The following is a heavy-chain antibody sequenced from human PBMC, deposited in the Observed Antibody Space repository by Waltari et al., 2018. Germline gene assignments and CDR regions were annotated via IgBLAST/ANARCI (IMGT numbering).Heavy chain of an antibody. CDR2: ISWNRASI. Sequence: EVYLVESGGALVQPGTSLRLSCAASGFNFETYTMHWVRQAPGMGLEWVAGISWNRASIAYADSVRGRFTISRDNAKKSVSLHMDTLGPEDTALYFCVGNVATSGDHGYSDHWGQGTLVTVSS. CDR3: VGNVATSGDHGYSDH. CDR1: GFNFETYT. V-gene: IGHV3-9*01. D-gene: IGHD1-26*01. J-gene: IGHJ4*02.